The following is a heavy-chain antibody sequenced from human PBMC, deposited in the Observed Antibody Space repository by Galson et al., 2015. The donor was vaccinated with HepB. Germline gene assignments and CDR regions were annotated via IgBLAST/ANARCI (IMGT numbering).Heavy chain of an antibody. V-gene: IGHV3-23*01. J-gene: IGHJ4*02. Sequence: SLRLSCAASGFTFSSYAMSWVRQAPGKGLEWVSAISGSGGSTYYADSVKGRFTISRDNSKNTLYLQMNSLRAGDTAVYYCAKVGCTNGVCSRFDYWGQGTLVTVSS. D-gene: IGHD2-8*01. CDR3: AKVGCTNGVCSRFDY. CDR1: GFTFSSYA. CDR2: ISGSGGST.